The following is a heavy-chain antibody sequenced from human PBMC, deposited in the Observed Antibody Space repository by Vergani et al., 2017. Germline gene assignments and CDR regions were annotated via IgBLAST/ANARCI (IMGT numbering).Heavy chain of an antibody. J-gene: IGHJ4*02. V-gene: IGHV4-59*04. CDR3: ARSSLTGGGFDY. CDR1: GGSMSGYY. D-gene: IGHD7-27*01. CDR2: IYYSENK. Sequence: QVRLQESGPGLVKPSETLSLTCSVSGGSMSGYYWSWIRQPPGKELEWIGSIYYSENKFYNPSLESRVTLSIDTTKNQFSLKLKSVTAADTAVYYCARSSLTGGGFDYWGQGTLVTVSS.